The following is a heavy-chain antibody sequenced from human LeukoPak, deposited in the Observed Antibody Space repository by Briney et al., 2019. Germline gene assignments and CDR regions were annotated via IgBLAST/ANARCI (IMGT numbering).Heavy chain of an antibody. Sequence: GGSLRLSCAASGFTFSSCAMSWVRQAPGKGLEWVSVISDSGGSTYYGDSVKGRFTISRDNSKNTLYLQMNSLRVEDTALYYCAKGSGSGWYGWFDPWGQGTPVTVSS. V-gene: IGHV3-23*01. J-gene: IGHJ5*02. CDR3: AKGSGSGWYGWFDP. CDR1: GFTFSSCA. D-gene: IGHD6-19*01. CDR2: ISDSGGST.